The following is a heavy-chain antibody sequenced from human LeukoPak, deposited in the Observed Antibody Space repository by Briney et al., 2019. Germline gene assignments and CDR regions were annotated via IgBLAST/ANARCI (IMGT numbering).Heavy chain of an antibody. Sequence: GGSLRLSCAASGFPFDDYAMHWVRQAPGKGLEWVSGIRWSSDSVGYADSVRGRFTISRDKAKNSLYLQMNSLRAEGTALYYCVKDFGQTTAAIAYWGQGTLVTVSS. D-gene: IGHD2-2*01. V-gene: IGHV3-9*01. CDR3: VKDFGQTTAAIAY. CDR2: IRWSSDSV. J-gene: IGHJ4*02. CDR1: GFPFDDYA.